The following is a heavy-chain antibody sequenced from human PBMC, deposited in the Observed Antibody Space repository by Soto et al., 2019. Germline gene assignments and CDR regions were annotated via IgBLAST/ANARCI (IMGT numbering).Heavy chain of an antibody. CDR1: GGTFSSYT. CDR3: ARGVVAATNNWFDP. D-gene: IGHD2-15*01. V-gene: IGHV1-69*02. Sequence: QVQLVQSGAEVKKPGSSVKVSCKASGGTFSSYTISWVRQAPGQGLEWMGRIIPILGIANYAQKFQGRVTITADTSTSTDYMELSSLRSEDTAVYYWARGVVAATNNWFDPWGQGTLVTVSS. CDR2: IIPILGIA. J-gene: IGHJ5*02.